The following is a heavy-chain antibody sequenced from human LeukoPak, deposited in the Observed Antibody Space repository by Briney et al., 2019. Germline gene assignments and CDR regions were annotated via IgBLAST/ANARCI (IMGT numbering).Heavy chain of an antibody. D-gene: IGHD2/OR15-2a*01. CDR1: GFAFSSYG. CDR2: VRYDGSNK. CDR3: ARVSVIEVLSEGTRY. Sequence: PGGSLRLSCAASGFAFSSYGMHWVRQPPGMGLEWVSFVRYDGSNKYYADSVKGRFTISKDNSKNTLYLQMNSLRVEDTAVYYDARVSVIEVLSEGTRYWGAGELVTVSS. J-gene: IGHJ4*02. V-gene: IGHV3-30*02.